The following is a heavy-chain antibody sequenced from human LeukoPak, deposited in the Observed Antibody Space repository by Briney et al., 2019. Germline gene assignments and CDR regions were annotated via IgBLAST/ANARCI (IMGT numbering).Heavy chain of an antibody. D-gene: IGHD6-19*01. CDR3: ARDKSGSSGWYSYFDY. V-gene: IGHV1-2*02. Sequence: ASVKVSCTASGYTFTGYYMHWVRQAPGQGLEWMGWINPNSGDTNYAQKFQGRVTMTRDTTISTAYMELSRLRSDDTAVYYCARDKSGSSGWYSYFDYWGQGTLVTVS. CDR1: GYTFTGYY. J-gene: IGHJ4*02. CDR2: INPNSGDT.